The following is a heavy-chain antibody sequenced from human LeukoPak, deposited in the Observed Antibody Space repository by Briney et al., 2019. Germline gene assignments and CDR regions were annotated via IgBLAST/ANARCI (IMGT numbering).Heavy chain of an antibody. D-gene: IGHD6-13*01. CDR1: GYTFTSYD. Sequence: ASVKVSCKASGYTFTSYDINWVRQATGQGLEWMGWMNPNSGNTGYAQKFQGRVTMTRNTSISTAYMELSSLRSEDTAVYYCARGWASIAAAGDQHWGQGTLVTVSS. J-gene: IGHJ1*01. CDR2: MNPNSGNT. V-gene: IGHV1-8*01. CDR3: ARGWASIAAAGDQH.